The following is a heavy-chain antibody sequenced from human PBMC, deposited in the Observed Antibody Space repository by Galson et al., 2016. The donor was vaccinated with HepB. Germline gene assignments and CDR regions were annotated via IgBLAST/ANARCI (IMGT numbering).Heavy chain of an antibody. CDR2: IKQGGSEK. CDR3: ARDRRGSGWYIDY. CDR1: GFTFSSYS. J-gene: IGHJ4*02. V-gene: IGHV3-7*01. D-gene: IGHD6-19*01. Sequence: SLRLSCAASGFTFSSYSMSWVRQAPGKGLEWVANIKQGGSEKYYVESVRGRFTISRDNAKNSLFLQMNSLRAEDTAVYYCARDRRGSGWYIDYWGQGTLVTVSS.